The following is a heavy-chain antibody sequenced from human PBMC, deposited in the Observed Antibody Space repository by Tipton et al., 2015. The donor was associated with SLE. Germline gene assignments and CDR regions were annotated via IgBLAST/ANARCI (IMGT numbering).Heavy chain of an antibody. J-gene: IGHJ2*01. CDR2: TYYSGNT. CDR3: ARDAKCPITSAEYFDL. V-gene: IGHV4-34*09. D-gene: IGHD5-12*01. CDR1: GGSFSGYY. Sequence: TLSLTCAVYGGSFSGYYWSWIRQPPGKGLEWIGYTYYSGNTYYNPSLKSRVTISVDTSENQFSLKLSSVTAADTAVYYCARDAKCPITSAEYFDLWGRGTQVTVSS.